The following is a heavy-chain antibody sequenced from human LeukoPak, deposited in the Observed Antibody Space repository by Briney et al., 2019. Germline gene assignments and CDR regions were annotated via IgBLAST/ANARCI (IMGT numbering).Heavy chain of an antibody. V-gene: IGHV1-2*02. CDR2: INPNSGGT. Sequence: GASVKVSYKASGYTFTGYYMHWVRQAPGQGLEWMGWINPNSGGTNYAQKFQGRVTMTSDTSISTAYMELSRLRSDDTAVYYCARDRDYDFWSGYSTHYYMDVGGKETTVTVSS. CDR1: GYTFTGYY. D-gene: IGHD3-3*01. CDR3: ARDRDYDFWSGYSTHYYMDV. J-gene: IGHJ6*03.